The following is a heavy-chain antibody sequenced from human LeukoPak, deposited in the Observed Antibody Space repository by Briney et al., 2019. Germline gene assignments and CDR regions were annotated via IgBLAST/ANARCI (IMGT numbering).Heavy chain of an antibody. J-gene: IGHJ4*02. D-gene: IGHD6-19*01. Sequence: SETLSLTCAVYGGSFSGYYWSWIRQPPGKGLEWIGEINHSGSTNYNPFLKSRVTISVDTSRNQFSLKLSSVTAADTAVYYCASSGIAVADYWGQGTLVTVSS. CDR3: ASSGIAVADY. V-gene: IGHV4-34*01. CDR1: GGSFSGYY. CDR2: INHSGST.